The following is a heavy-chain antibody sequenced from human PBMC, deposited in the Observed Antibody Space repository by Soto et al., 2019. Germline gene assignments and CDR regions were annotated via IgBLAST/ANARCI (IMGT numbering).Heavy chain of an antibody. CDR2: MNPNSGNT. Sequence: ASVKVSCKASGYTFTSYDINWVRQATGQGLEWMGWMNPNSGNTGYAQKFQGRVTTSVDTSKNHFSLKLSSVTPADTAVYYCARARFCTSTSCYHYFDFWGQGTLVTVSS. CDR1: GYTFTSYD. V-gene: IGHV1-8*01. CDR3: ARARFCTSTSCYHYFDF. J-gene: IGHJ4*02. D-gene: IGHD2-2*01.